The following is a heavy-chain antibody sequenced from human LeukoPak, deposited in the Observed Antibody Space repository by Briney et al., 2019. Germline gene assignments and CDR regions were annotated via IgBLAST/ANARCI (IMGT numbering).Heavy chain of an antibody. V-gene: IGHV4-39*01. Sequence: PSETLSLTCTVSGGSISSSSYYWGWIRQPPGKGLEWIGSIYYSGSTYYNPSLKSRATISVDTSKNQFSLKLSSVTAADTAVYYCARQQGQLVLSWFDPWGQGTLVTVSS. J-gene: IGHJ5*02. CDR2: IYYSGST. D-gene: IGHD6-13*01. CDR1: GGSISSSSYY. CDR3: ARQQGQLVLSWFDP.